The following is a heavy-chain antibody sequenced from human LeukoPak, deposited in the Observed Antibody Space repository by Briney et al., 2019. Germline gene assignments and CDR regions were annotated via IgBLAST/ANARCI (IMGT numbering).Heavy chain of an antibody. V-gene: IGHV3-30*18. CDR3: AKDRLTTVTSPDY. CDR1: GFTFSSYG. J-gene: IGHJ4*02. D-gene: IGHD4-11*01. CDR2: ISYDGSNK. Sequence: PGGSLRLSCAASGFTFSSYGMHWVRQAPGKGLEWVAVISYDGSNKYYADSVKGRFTISRDNSKNTLYLQMNSLRAEDTAVYYCAKDRLTTVTSPDYWGQGTLVTVSS.